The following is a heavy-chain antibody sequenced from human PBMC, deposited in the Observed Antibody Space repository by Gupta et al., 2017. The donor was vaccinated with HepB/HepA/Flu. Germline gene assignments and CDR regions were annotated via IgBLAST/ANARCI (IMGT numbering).Heavy chain of an antibody. Sequence: EVQLLESGGGLVQPGGSLRLSCAASGFTFSSYAMAWVRQAPGKGREWVSVIVGSGDITFYADSVKGRFTISRDNSKNTLYLQMNSLRAEDTAVYYCVKHCGSINCYEYWGQGTLVTVSS. V-gene: IGHV3-23*01. CDR2: IVGSGDIT. CDR3: VKHCGSINCYEY. J-gene: IGHJ4*02. CDR1: GFTFSSYA. D-gene: IGHD2-2*01.